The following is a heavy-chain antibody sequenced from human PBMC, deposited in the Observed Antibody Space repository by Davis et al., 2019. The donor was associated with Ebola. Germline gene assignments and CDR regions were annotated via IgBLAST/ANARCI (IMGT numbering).Heavy chain of an antibody. J-gene: IGHJ2*01. V-gene: IGHV1-46*01. CDR3: ARACGGVGSSTSCYTKAWYFDL. CDR2: INPSGGST. CDR1: GYTFTSYY. Sequence: ASVKVSCKASGYTFTSYYMHWVRQAPGQGLEWMGIINPSGGSTSYAQKFQGRVTMTRDTSTSTVYMELSSLRSEDTAVYYCARACGGVGSSTSCYTKAWYFDLWGRGTLVTVPS. D-gene: IGHD2-2*02.